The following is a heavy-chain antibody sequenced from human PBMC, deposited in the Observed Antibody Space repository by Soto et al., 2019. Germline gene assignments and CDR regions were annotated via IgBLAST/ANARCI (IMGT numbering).Heavy chain of an antibody. J-gene: IGHJ6*02. Sequence: GGSLRLSCAASGFTFSSYGMHWVRQAPGKGLEWVAVISYDGSNKYYADSVKGRFTISRDNSKNTLYLQMNSLRAEDTAVYYCAKDRGDNWNYGRPYYYYYGMDVWGQGTTVTVS. V-gene: IGHV3-30*18. D-gene: IGHD1-7*01. CDR2: ISYDGSNK. CDR3: AKDRGDNWNYGRPYYYYYGMDV. CDR1: GFTFSSYG.